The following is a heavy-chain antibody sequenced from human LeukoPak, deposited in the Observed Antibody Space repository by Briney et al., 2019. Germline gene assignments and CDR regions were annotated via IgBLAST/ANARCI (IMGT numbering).Heavy chain of an antibody. D-gene: IGHD3-10*01. CDR3: AKDHAGSGRAFEY. Sequence: GGSLRLSCATSGFTFRTSGVHWVRQAPGKGLEWVALMSSDGINTYYADSVKGRFTVSRDSSKDILYLQMNSLRADDTSIYYCAKDHAGSGRAFEYWGQGTLVTVSS. J-gene: IGHJ4*02. V-gene: IGHV3-30*04. CDR1: GFTFRTSG. CDR2: MSSDGINT.